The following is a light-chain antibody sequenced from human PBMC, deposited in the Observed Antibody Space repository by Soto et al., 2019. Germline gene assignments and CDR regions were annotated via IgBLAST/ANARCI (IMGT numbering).Light chain of an antibody. J-gene: IGKJ1*01. CDR3: QQYFTFPWT. Sequence: VIWMTQSPSLLSASTGDRVSINCRLSQGVDVYLACYQQKPGKVPELLIYTASTLHSGVPSRFSGSGSGTNFTLTIYGLQSVDFATYYCQQYFTFPWTVGQGTKVEIK. V-gene: IGKV1D-8*01. CDR1: QGVDVY. CDR2: TAS.